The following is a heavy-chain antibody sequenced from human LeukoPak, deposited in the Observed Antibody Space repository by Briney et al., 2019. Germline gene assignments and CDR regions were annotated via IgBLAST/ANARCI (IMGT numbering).Heavy chain of an antibody. J-gene: IGHJ4*02. CDR3: AKKESFGELSD. D-gene: IGHD3-10*01. CDR1: GFTFNNYG. Sequence: GSLRLSCAASGFTFNNYGMTWVRQAPGRGLEWVSTMSGSGGSTYYADSVKGRFTISRDNYKDTLYLQMSSLRAEDTALYYCAKKESFGELSDWGQGTLVTVSS. V-gene: IGHV3-23*01. CDR2: MSGSGGST.